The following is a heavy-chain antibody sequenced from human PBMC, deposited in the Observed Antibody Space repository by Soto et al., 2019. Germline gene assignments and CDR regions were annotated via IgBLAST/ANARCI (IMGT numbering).Heavy chain of an antibody. CDR1: GYSFSNSW. CDR3: ARQGSITSNPDY. J-gene: IGHJ4*02. D-gene: IGHD3-10*01. Sequence: GESLKISCKGSGYSFSNSWIAWVRQMPGKGLEWMGIIYPGDSDSRYSPSFQGQVSISADKSINTAYLQWSSLKASDTAMYYCARQGSITSNPDYWGQGILVTGAS. CDR2: IYPGDSDS. V-gene: IGHV5-51*01.